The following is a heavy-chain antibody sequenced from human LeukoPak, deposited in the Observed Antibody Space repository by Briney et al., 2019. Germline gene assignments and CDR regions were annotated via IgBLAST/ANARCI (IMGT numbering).Heavy chain of an antibody. CDR1: GFTFSSYA. CDR3: AKNPSLNAFDF. J-gene: IGHJ3*01. Sequence: GGSLRLSCAASGFTFSSYAMSWVRQAPGKGLEWVSAINSNGGSTYYADSVKGRFTISRDNFKNTLYLQMTSLRAEDTAVYYCAKNPSLNAFDFWGQGTMVTVSS. D-gene: IGHD3-16*01. V-gene: IGHV3-23*01. CDR2: INSNGGST.